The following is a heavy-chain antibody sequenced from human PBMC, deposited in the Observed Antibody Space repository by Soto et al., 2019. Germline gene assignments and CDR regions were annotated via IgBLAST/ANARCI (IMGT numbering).Heavy chain of an antibody. CDR2: IYYSGST. V-gene: IGHV4-61*01. J-gene: IGHJ4*02. D-gene: IGHD2-15*01. CDR1: GGSVSSGSYY. CDR3: AKGYCSGGSCYGFDY. Sequence: QVQLQESGPGLVKPSETLSLTCTVSGGSVSSGSYYWSWIRQPPGKGLEWIGYIYYSGSTNYNPSLKSRVTTSVDTSKNQFSLKLSSVTAADTAVYYCAKGYCSGGSCYGFDYWGQGTLVTVSS.